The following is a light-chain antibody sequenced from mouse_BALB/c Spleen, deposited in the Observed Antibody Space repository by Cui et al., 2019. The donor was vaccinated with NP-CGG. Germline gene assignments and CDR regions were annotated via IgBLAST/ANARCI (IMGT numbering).Light chain of an antibody. Sequence: AVVPQENPLTTSPGETVTLTCRSSTGAVTTSNYANWVQEKPDHLFTGLIGGTKNRAPGVPARFSGSLIGDKAALTITGAQTEDETIYFCALWYSNHWVFGGGTKLTVL. J-gene: IGLJ1*01. CDR3: ALWYSNHWV. CDR1: TGAVTTSNY. V-gene: IGLV1*01. CDR2: GTK.